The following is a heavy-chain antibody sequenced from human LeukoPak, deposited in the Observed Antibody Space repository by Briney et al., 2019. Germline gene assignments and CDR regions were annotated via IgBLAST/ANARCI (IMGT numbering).Heavy chain of an antibody. D-gene: IGHD3-22*01. V-gene: IGHV4-59*01. CDR2: IYYSGST. Sequence: PSETLSLTCTVSGGSITSYYWSWIRQPPGEGLEWIGYIYYSGSTNYNPSLKSRVTISVDTSKNQFSLKLSSVTAADTAVYYCARSKYYYDSSGYEWYYFDYWGQGTLVTVSS. J-gene: IGHJ4*02. CDR1: GGSITSYY. CDR3: ARSKYYYDSSGYEWYYFDY.